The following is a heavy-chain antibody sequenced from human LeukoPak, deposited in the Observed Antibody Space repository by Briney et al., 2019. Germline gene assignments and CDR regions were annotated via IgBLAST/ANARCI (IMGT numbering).Heavy chain of an antibody. CDR1: GYTFTSYD. Sequence: GASVKVSCKASGYTFTSYDINWVRQATGPGLEWMGWMNPNSGNTGYAQKFQGRVTMTRNTSISTAYMELSSLRSEDTAVYYCARGYSHYCSGGSCYFNWFDPWGQGTLVTVSS. V-gene: IGHV1-8*01. CDR3: ARGYSHYCSGGSCYFNWFDP. CDR2: MNPNSGNT. J-gene: IGHJ5*02. D-gene: IGHD2-15*01.